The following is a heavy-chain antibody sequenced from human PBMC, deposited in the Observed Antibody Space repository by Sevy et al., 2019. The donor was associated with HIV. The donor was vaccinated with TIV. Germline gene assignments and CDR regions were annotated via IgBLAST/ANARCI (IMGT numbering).Heavy chain of an antibody. V-gene: IGHV3-30-3*01. CDR2: ILKDGAIK. Sequence: GGSLRLSCSASGFTFSDYTMHWVRQAPGKGLEWVTLILKDGAIKYYADSVKGRFTISRDNSKNTLYLQMNSLRPEDTAVYYCARALYSDVWYYYDYWGQGTLVTVSS. D-gene: IGHD6-19*01. J-gene: IGHJ4*02. CDR1: GFTFSDYT. CDR3: ARALYSDVWYYYDY.